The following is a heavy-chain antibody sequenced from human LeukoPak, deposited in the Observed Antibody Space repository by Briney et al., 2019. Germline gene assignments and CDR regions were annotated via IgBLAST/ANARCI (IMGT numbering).Heavy chain of an antibody. Sequence: PSETLSLTCAVYGGSLGGYYWSWIRQPPGKGLEWIGEISHSGSTNYNPSLKSRVTISIDTSKNQFSLKLSSVSAADTAVYYCARERWLSSYVETLDYWGQGTLVTVSS. CDR3: ARERWLSSYVETLDY. D-gene: IGHD5-12*01. CDR1: GGSLGGYY. J-gene: IGHJ4*02. CDR2: ISHSGST. V-gene: IGHV4-34*01.